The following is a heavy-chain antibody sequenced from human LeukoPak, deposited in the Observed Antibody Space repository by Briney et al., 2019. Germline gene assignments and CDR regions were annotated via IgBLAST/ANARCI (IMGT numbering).Heavy chain of an antibody. D-gene: IGHD4-17*01. CDR1: GYTFTGCY. J-gene: IGHJ4*02. CDR2: INPNSGGT. V-gene: IGHV1-2*02. CDR3: AREADYGDKPDYFDY. Sequence: ASVKVSCKASGYTFTGCYMHWVRQAPGQGLEWMGWINPNSGGTNYAQKFQGRVTMTRDTSISTAYMELSRLRSDDTAVYYCAREADYGDKPDYFDYWGQGTLVTVSS.